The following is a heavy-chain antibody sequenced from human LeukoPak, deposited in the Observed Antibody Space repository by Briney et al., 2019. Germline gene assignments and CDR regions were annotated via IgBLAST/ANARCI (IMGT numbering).Heavy chain of an antibody. V-gene: IGHV6-1*01. CDR1: GDSVSSKNAA. CDR2: TYYRSKWYN. J-gene: IGHJ4*02. CDR3: AREDTYYGSGSYLDY. D-gene: IGHD3-10*01. Sequence: SQTLSLTCAISGDSVSSKNAAWNWIWQSPSRGLEWLGRTYYRSKWYNDYAVSVKSRITINPDTSKNQFSLQLNSVTPEDTAVYYCAREDTYYGSGSYLDYWGQGTLVTVSS.